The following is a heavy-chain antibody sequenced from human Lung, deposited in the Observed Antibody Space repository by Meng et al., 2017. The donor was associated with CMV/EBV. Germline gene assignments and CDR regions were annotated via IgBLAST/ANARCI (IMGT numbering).Heavy chain of an antibody. D-gene: IGHD2-2*01. V-gene: IGHV1-69*02. Sequence: SVXVSXKASGGTFSSYTISWVRQAPGQGLEWMGRIIPILGIANYAQKFQGRFTITADKSTSTAYMELSSLRSEDTAVYYCARAFIVVVPAAIGSPYGMDVXGQGXTVTVSS. CDR1: GGTFSSYT. CDR2: IIPILGIA. CDR3: ARAFIVVVPAAIGSPYGMDV. J-gene: IGHJ6*02.